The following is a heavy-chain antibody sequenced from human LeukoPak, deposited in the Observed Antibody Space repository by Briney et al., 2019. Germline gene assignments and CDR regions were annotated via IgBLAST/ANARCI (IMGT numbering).Heavy chain of an antibody. CDR2: ISDDGSIK. CDR3: ARDFVPGSPDYFDF. D-gene: IGHD3-10*01. Sequence: GGSLRLSCAASQCGFSDYAMHWVRQAPDKGLEWVAVISDDGSIKIYRDSVKGRFTISRDNSKNTLYLEMNGLRADDTALYYCARDFVPGSPDYFDFWGQGTLVTVSS. J-gene: IGHJ4*02. CDR1: QCGFSDYA. V-gene: IGHV3-30*04.